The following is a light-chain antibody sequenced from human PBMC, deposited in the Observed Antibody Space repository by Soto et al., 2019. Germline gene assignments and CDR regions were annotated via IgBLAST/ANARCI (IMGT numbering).Light chain of an antibody. CDR1: TRDVGGYNY. CDR3: NSYTNSGKVV. Sequence: QSALTQPASVSGWPGQSITIYCTGSTRDVGGYNYVSWYQLSPGKAPKLLIYDVDRPSGVSNRFSGSKSGNTASLTISGLQAEDEADSYCNSYTNSGKVVFGGGTKRTVL. CDR2: DV. J-gene: IGLJ3*02. V-gene: IGLV2-14*01.